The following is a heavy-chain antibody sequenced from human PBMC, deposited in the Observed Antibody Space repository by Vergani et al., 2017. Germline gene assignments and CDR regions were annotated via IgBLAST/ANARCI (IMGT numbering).Heavy chain of an antibody. CDR3: AKEGSWSHPRFDY. CDR2: IKQDGSEK. D-gene: IGHD6-13*01. Sequence: EVQLVESGGGLVQPGGSLRLSCAASGFTFSSYWMSWVRQAPGKGLEWVANIKQDGSEKYYVDSVKGRFTISRDNAKNSLYLQMNSLRAEDTALYYCAKEGSWSHPRFDYWGQGTLVTVSS. V-gene: IGHV3-7*03. CDR1: GFTFSSYW. J-gene: IGHJ4*02.